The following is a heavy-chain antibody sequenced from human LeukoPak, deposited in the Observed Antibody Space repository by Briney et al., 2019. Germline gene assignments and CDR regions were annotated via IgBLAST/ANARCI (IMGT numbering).Heavy chain of an antibody. CDR2: INPNSGGT. CDR3: ARVSYYDRRGDNWFDP. J-gene: IGHJ5*02. CDR1: GYTFTGYY. D-gene: IGHD3-22*01. V-gene: IGHV1-2*02. Sequence: GASVKVSCKASGYTFTGYYMHWVRQAPGQGLEWMGWINPNSGGTNYAQKFQGRVTMTRDTSISTAYMELSRLRSDDTAVYYCARVSYYDRRGDNWFDPWGQGTLVIVSS.